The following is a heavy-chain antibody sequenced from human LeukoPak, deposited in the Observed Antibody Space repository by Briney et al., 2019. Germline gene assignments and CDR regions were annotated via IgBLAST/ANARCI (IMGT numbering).Heavy chain of an antibody. CDR2: ISSSGSTI. CDR3: ARDPGYCSGGSCQYYYYYMDV. Sequence: QPGGSLRLSCAASGFTFSSYEMNWVRQAPGKGLEWVSYISSSGSTIYYADSVKGRFTISRDNAKNSLYLQMNSLRAEDTAVYYCARDPGYCSGGSCQYYYYYMDVWGKGTTVTVSS. V-gene: IGHV3-48*03. CDR1: GFTFSSYE. D-gene: IGHD2-15*01. J-gene: IGHJ6*03.